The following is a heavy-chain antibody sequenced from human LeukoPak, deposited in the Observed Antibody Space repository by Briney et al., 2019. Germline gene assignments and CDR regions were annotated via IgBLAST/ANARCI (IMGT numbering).Heavy chain of an antibody. D-gene: IGHD5-18*01. CDR2: MNPNSGNT. CDR3: ARGKMAGYSYGYYYYYYYMDV. V-gene: IGHV1-8*01. Sequence: GASVKVSCKASGYTFTSYDINWLRQATGQGLGWMGWMNPNSGNTGYAQKFQGRVTMTRNTSISTAYMELSSLRSEDTAVYYCARGKMAGYSYGYYYYYYYMDVWGKGTTVTVSS. CDR1: GYTFTSYD. J-gene: IGHJ6*03.